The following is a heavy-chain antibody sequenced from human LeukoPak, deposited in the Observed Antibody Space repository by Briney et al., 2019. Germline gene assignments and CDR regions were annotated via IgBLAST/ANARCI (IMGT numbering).Heavy chain of an antibody. J-gene: IGHJ4*02. CDR3: AKDPVLRNYYDSSGYLFDY. CDR1: GFTFSSYA. D-gene: IGHD3-22*01. V-gene: IGHV3-23*01. Sequence: PGGSLRLSCAASGFTFSSYAMSWVRQAPGKGLEWDSAISGSGGSTYYADSVKGRFTISRDNSKNTLYLQMNSLRAEDTAVYYCAKDPVLRNYYDSSGYLFDYWGQGTLVTVSS. CDR2: ISGSGGST.